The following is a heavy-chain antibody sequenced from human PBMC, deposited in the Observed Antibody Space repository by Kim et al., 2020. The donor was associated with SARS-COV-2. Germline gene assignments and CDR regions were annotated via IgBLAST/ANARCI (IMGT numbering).Heavy chain of an antibody. Sequence: SVKVSCKASGGTFSSYAISWVRQAPGQGLEWMGRIIPIFGIANYAQKFQGRVTITADKSTSTAYMELSSLRSEDTAVYYCASGRATVTTIYYYYMDVWGKGTTVTVSS. CDR3: ASGRATVTTIYYYYMDV. J-gene: IGHJ6*03. V-gene: IGHV1-69*04. D-gene: IGHD4-17*01. CDR2: IIPIFGIA. CDR1: GGTFSSYA.